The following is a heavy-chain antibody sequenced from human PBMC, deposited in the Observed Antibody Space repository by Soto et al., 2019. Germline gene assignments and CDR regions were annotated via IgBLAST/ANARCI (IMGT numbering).Heavy chain of an antibody. CDR2: ISVYNGNT. V-gene: IGHV1-18*04. J-gene: IGHJ6*02. CDR1: GGTFTSHG. Sequence: ASVKVSCKASGGTFTSHGISWVRQAPGQGLEWMGWISVYNGNTNYPQKVQGRVTMTTDTSTSTAYMELRSLRSDDTAVYYCARENPPDVWGQGTTVTVSS. CDR3: ARENPPDV.